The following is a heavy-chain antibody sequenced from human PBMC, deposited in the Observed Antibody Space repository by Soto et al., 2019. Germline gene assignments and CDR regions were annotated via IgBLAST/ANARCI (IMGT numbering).Heavy chain of an antibody. V-gene: IGHV1-46*01. CDR1: GYTFTSYA. CDR2: INPSSGST. Sequence: ASVKVSCKASGYTFTSYAMHWVRQAPGQRLEWMGRINPSSGSTSYAQKFQGRVTMTRDTSTSTVYMELSSLRSEDTAVYYCARDYDIFDYWGQGTLVTVSS. J-gene: IGHJ4*02. CDR3: ARDYDIFDY. D-gene: IGHD3-9*01.